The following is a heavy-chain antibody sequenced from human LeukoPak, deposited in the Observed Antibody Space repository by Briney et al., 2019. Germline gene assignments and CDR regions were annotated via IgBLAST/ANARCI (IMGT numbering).Heavy chain of an antibody. CDR3: ARAEGVTMVRGVADY. Sequence: SETLSLTCTVSGGSISSYYWSWIRQPPGKGLEWIGYIYYSGSTNYNPSLESRVTISVDRSKNQFSLKLSSVTAADTAVYYCARAEGVTMVRGVADYWGQGTLVTVSS. D-gene: IGHD3-10*01. CDR2: IYYSGST. V-gene: IGHV4-59*12. CDR1: GGSISSYY. J-gene: IGHJ4*02.